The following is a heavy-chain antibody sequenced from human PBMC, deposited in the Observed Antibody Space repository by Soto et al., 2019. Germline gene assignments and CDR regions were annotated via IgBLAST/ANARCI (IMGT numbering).Heavy chain of an antibody. CDR2: ISSSSSYI. D-gene: IGHD2-2*01. Sequence: GGSLRLSCAASGFTFSSYSMNWVRQAPGKGLEWVSSISSSSSYIYYADSVKGRFTISRDNAKNSLYLQMNSLRAEDTAVYYCARAMAVGYCSSISCSDAFDIWGQGTMVTVSS. CDR3: ARAMAVGYCSSISCSDAFDI. CDR1: GFTFSSYS. V-gene: IGHV3-21*01. J-gene: IGHJ3*02.